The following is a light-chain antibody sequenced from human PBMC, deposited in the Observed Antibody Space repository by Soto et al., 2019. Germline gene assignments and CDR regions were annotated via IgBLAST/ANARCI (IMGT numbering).Light chain of an antibody. CDR2: DAS. CDR1: QSISGW. J-gene: IGKJ1*01. CDR3: QQYNSYSPRT. V-gene: IGKV1-5*01. Sequence: DIQMTQFPSTLSASVGDRVTFTCLASQSISGWLAWYQQKPGKAPNLLIYDASTLENGVPSRFSGSASGTDFTLTISSLQPYDFATYYCQQYNSYSPRTFGQGTKVDIK.